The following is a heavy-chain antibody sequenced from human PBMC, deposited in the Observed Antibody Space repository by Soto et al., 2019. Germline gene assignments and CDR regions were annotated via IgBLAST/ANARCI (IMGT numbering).Heavy chain of an antibody. J-gene: IGHJ6*02. CDR2: ISGSGGST. Sequence: EVQLLESGGGLVQPGGSLRLSCAASGFTFSSYAMSWVRQAPGKGLEWVSAISGSGGSTYYADSVKGRFTISRDNSKNTLYLQMNSLRAEDTAVYYCATRDSSGWYGCGLGMDVWGQGTKVTVSS. V-gene: IGHV3-23*01. D-gene: IGHD6-19*01. CDR3: ATRDSSGWYGCGLGMDV. CDR1: GFTFSSYA.